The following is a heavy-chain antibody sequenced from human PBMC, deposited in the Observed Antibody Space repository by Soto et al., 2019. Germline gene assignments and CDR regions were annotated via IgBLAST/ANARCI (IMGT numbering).Heavy chain of an antibody. CDR1: GYTFTSYY. CDR3: AADRCSGGSRYSRWRPLDP. CDR2: INPSGGST. D-gene: IGHD2-15*01. Sequence: ASVKVSCKASGYTFTSYYMHLVRQAPGQGLEWMGIINPSGGSTSYAQKFQGRVTMTRDTSTSTVYMELSSLRSEDTAVYYCAADRCSGGSRYSRWRPLDPWGQGTLVTVSS. V-gene: IGHV1-46*01. J-gene: IGHJ5*02.